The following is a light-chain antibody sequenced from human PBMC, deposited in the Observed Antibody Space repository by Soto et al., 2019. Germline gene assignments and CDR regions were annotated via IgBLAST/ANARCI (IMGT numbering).Light chain of an antibody. CDR3: QQYNSMLS. Sequence: DIQMTQSPSSLSASVGDRVTIACQSSHDVSRNLNWFQQKPGEAPKLLIYDASNLERGVPSRFSGSGSGTDFTLPSSSRQPEDVATYYCQQYNSMLSFGGGTEVEMK. J-gene: IGKJ4*01. CDR2: DAS. CDR1: HDVSRN. V-gene: IGKV1-33*01.